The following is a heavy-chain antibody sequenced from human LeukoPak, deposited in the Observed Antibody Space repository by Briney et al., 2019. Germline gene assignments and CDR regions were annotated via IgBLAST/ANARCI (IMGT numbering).Heavy chain of an antibody. D-gene: IGHD4-17*01. CDR1: GFFFSKNG. V-gene: IGHV3-30*02. CDR3: AKFSYGDYVA. CDR2: IRHDESKK. Sequence: GGSLRLSCAASGFFFSKNGMHWVRQAPGKGLEWVAFIRHDESKKNYADSVKGRFTISRDNSKNTLSLQMNSLRADDTAVYYCAKFSYGDYVAWGQGTLVTVSS. J-gene: IGHJ5*02.